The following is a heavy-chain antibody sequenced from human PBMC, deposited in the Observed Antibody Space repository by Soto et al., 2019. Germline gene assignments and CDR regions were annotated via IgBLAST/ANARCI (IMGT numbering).Heavy chain of an antibody. V-gene: IGHV3-23*01. J-gene: IGHJ4*02. D-gene: IGHD3-22*01. CDR3: AKDSGYYYDSSGYYGAFDY. CDR1: GFTFSTYA. CDR2: VSGSGSST. Sequence: GGSLRLSCAASGFTFSTYAMSWVHQAPGTGLEWVSTVSGSGSSTYYADSVKGRFTISRDNSKNTLFLQMNSLRAEDTAVYYCAKDSGYYYDSSGYYGAFDYWGQGTLVTVSS.